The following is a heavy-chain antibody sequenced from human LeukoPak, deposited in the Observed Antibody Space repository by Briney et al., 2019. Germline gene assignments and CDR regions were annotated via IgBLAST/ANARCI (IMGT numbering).Heavy chain of an antibody. V-gene: IGHV3-74*01. CDR2: INSDGSST. D-gene: IGHD2-2*01. Sequence: GGSLRLSCAASGFTFSTYWMHWVRQAPGTGLVWVSLINSDGSSTNYADSVKGRFTISRDIAKNTLYLQMNSLRAEDTAVYYCATDVPAVTIFGYWGQGTLVTVSS. CDR3: ATDVPAVTIFGY. J-gene: IGHJ4*02. CDR1: GFTFSTYW.